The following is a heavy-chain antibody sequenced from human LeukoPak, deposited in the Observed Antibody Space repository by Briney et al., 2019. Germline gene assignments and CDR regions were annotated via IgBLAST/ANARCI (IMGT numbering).Heavy chain of an antibody. Sequence: GGSLRLSCAASGFTFSNAWMSWVRQAAGKGLEWDGRIKSRTDGGTTDYAAPVKGKFTISRDDSKNTLYLQMNSLNTEDTAVYYCTTPYYYGSGTITPIYYFDYWGQGTLVTVSS. V-gene: IGHV3-15*01. CDR1: GFTFSNAW. D-gene: IGHD3-10*01. CDR2: IKSRTDGGTT. J-gene: IGHJ4*02. CDR3: TTPYYYGSGTITPIYYFDY.